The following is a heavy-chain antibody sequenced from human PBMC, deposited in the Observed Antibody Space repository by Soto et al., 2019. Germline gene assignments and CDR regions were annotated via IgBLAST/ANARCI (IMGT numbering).Heavy chain of an antibody. V-gene: IGHV3-23*01. J-gene: IGHJ4*02. CDR3: GKGLYYYDSSGYRAFDD. Sequence: PGGSLRVSCAASGFTINNYALTWVRQAPGKGLEWVSTISVSGATTHYSDSVKARFTISRDNAKQTVYLQMHGLRADDTAVYYCGKGLYYYDSSGYRAFDDWGKG. CDR1: GFTINNYA. D-gene: IGHD3-22*01. CDR2: ISVSGATT.